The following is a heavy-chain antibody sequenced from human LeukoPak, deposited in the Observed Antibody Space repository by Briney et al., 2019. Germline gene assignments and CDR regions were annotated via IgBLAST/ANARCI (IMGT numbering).Heavy chain of an antibody. Sequence: GGSLRLSCAASGFTFSSYWMSWVRQSPGKGLEWVANIKPDGSEKYFMDSVKGRFTISRDNAKNALYLGVNSLRAEDTAEYFCARERMYSGSGSTYPYYDYWGQGTLVTVSS. D-gene: IGHD3-10*01. CDR1: GFTFSSYW. CDR2: IKPDGSEK. V-gene: IGHV3-7*01. CDR3: ARERMYSGSGSTYPYYDY. J-gene: IGHJ4*02.